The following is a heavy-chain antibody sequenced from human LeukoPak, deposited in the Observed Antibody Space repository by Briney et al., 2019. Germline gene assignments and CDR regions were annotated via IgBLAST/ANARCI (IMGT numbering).Heavy chain of an antibody. D-gene: IGHD2-15*01. J-gene: IGHJ4*02. CDR1: GGSISSGYW. Sequence: SETLSLTCAVSGGSISSGYWWSWARQPPMKGLEWSGEIIDSGSTNYNPSLKGRITISLDKTKNQFSLNVNSVTAADTAVYYCATYGPTSGGYTFEYWGQGILVTVSS. CDR3: ATYGPTSGGYTFEY. CDR2: IIDSGST. V-gene: IGHV4-4*02.